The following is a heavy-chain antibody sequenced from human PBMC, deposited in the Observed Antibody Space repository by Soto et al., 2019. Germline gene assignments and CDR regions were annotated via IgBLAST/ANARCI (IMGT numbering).Heavy chain of an antibody. V-gene: IGHV1-69*01. J-gene: IGHJ6*02. D-gene: IGHD3-10*01. Sequence: QVQLVQSGAEVKKPGSSVKVSCKASGGTFSSYAISWVRQAPGQGLEWMGGIIPIFGTANYAQKFQGRVTITADESTSTAYMELSSLRSEDTAVYYCASGGYYGSGSYYYYYYYGMDVWGQGTTVTVSS. CDR1: GGTFSSYA. CDR2: IIPIFGTA. CDR3: ASGGYYGSGSYYYYYYYGMDV.